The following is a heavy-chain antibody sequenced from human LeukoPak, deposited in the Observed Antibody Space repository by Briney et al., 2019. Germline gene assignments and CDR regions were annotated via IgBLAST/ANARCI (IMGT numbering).Heavy chain of an antibody. CDR2: ISTSGTTM. J-gene: IGHJ6*02. Sequence: GRSLRLSCAASGFTFSAHYMSWIRLAPGKGLEWISSISTSGTTMYYADSVKGRFTISRDNAKNSLYLQMNSLRAEDTAVYYCARSGHCISTSCYSIWRRSLYGMDVWGQGTTVTVSS. D-gene: IGHD2-2*02. CDR1: GFTFSAHY. CDR3: ARSGHCISTSCYSIWRRSLYGMDV. V-gene: IGHV3-11*01.